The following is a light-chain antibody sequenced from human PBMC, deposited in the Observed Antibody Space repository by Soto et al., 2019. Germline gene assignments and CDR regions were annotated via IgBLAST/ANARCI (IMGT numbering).Light chain of an antibody. J-gene: IGKJ1*01. CDR1: QSVSNN. Sequence: ILMTQSPATLSVSPGERATLSCRVSQSVSNNLAWYQQKPGQAPRLLIYDASTRATGIPARFSGSGSGTEFTLTISGLQSEDCAVYYCQQYNNWPPWTFGQGTKVEIK. CDR3: QQYNNWPPWT. CDR2: DAS. V-gene: IGKV3-15*01.